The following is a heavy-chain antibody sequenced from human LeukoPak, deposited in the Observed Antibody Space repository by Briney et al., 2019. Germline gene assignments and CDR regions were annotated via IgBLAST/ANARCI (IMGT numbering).Heavy chain of an antibody. V-gene: IGHV1-2*02. D-gene: IGHD3-9*01. J-gene: IGHJ4*02. CDR2: INPNSGDT. CDR1: GYTFTDYY. Sequence: ASVKVSRKASGYTFTDYYVHWVRQAHGPGLEWMGWINPNSGDTNYAQKFQGRVTMTRDTSISTAYLDLSSLKSDDTAVYYCARDRRELRYVDWLLDYWGQGTLVTVSS. CDR3: ARDRRELRYVDWLLDY.